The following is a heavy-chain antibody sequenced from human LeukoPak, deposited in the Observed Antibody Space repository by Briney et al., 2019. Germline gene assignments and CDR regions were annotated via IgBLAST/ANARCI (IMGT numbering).Heavy chain of an antibody. J-gene: IGHJ4*02. D-gene: IGHD2-2*01. Sequence: PSETLSLTCTVSGGSISSYYWSRIRQPPGRGLEYIGHVYYSGNTDYNPSLKSRVTMSVDTSKNQFSLRLNSVTAADTAVYYCARWYCSTTTCYYLDHWGQGTLVTVSS. CDR3: ARWYCSTTTCYYLDH. CDR1: GGSISSYY. CDR2: VYYSGNT. V-gene: IGHV4-59*01.